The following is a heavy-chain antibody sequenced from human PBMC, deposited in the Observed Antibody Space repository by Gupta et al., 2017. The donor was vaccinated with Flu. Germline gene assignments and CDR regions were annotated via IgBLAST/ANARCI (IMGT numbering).Heavy chain of an antibody. V-gene: IGHV3-21*01. Sequence: EVQMVESGGGLVKPGGYMRLFCAASGFTFRRYSMNWVGEAPGKGLEGVSSISSSSSYIYYADSVNGRFIISRDNAKNSLYLQMNSLRAEDTAVYYCARDGVVAATLYYYYGMDVWGQGTTVTVSS. J-gene: IGHJ6*02. D-gene: IGHD2-15*01. CDR3: ARDGVVAATLYYYYGMDV. CDR1: GFTFRRYS. CDR2: ISSSSSYI.